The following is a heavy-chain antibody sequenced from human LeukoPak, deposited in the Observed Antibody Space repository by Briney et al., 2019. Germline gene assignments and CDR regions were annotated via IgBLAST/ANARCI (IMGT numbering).Heavy chain of an antibody. J-gene: IGHJ4*02. CDR3: ARDGGTSYDFYDF. Sequence: SETLSLTCSVSGGSISSYYWSWIRQPPGKGLEGIGYIYYSGSTNYNPSLKSRVTISVDTSKNQFSLKLSSVTAADTAVYYCARDGGTSYDFYDFWGQGTLVTVSS. D-gene: IGHD3-3*01. V-gene: IGHV4-59*01. CDR1: GGSISSYY. CDR2: IYYSGST.